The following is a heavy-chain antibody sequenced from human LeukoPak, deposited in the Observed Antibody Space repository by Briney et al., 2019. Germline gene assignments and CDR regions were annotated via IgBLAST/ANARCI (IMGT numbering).Heavy chain of an antibody. J-gene: IGHJ3*02. Sequence: PSETLSLTCTVSGGSISSYYWSWIRQPPGKGLEWIGYIYYSGSTNYNPSLKSRVTISVDTSENQFSLKLSSVTAADTAVYYCARERYYDSSGYYDAFDIWGQGTMVTVS. CDR3: ARERYYDSSGYYDAFDI. CDR1: GGSISSYY. CDR2: IYYSGST. V-gene: IGHV4-59*01. D-gene: IGHD3-22*01.